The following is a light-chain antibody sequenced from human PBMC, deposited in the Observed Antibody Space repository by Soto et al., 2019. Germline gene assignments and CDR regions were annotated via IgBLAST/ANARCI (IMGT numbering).Light chain of an antibody. Sequence: DIQMTQSPSSLSASVGDRVTITCRASQSISSYLNWYQQKPGKAPKLLIYAASSLQSGVPSRFSGSGSGTDFTLTISSLQPEDFATYDCQQSYSTVTFGQGTKVEIK. CDR2: AAS. CDR3: QQSYSTVT. CDR1: QSISSY. V-gene: IGKV1-39*01. J-gene: IGKJ1*01.